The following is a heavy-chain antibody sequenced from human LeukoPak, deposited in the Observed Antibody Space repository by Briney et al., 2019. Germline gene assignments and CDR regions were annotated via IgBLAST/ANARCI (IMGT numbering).Heavy chain of an antibody. Sequence: PSETLSLTCTVSGGSIRSSYYYWSWIRQHPGKGLEWIGYIYYSGSTYYNPSLKSRVTISVDTSKNQFSLKLSSVTAADTAVYYCARDGLTGDRVGVDYWGQGTLVTVSS. CDR3: ARDGLTGDRVGVDY. J-gene: IGHJ4*02. V-gene: IGHV4-31*03. CDR2: IYYSGST. D-gene: IGHD7-27*01. CDR1: GGSIRSSYYY.